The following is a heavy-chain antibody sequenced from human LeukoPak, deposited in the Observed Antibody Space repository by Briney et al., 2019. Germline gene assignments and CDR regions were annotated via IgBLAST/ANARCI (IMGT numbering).Heavy chain of an antibody. CDR2: TYYRSTWYD. CDR3: ARRLTQYDCFDP. CDR1: GDSVSSNSVT. Sequence: SQTLSLTCAISGDSVSSNSVTWNWIRQSPSRGLEWLGRTYYRSTWYDDYAVPVRGRITVNPDTSKNQFSLHLNSVTPEDTAVYYCARRLTQYDCFDPWGQGILVTVSS. J-gene: IGHJ5*02. V-gene: IGHV6-1*01. D-gene: IGHD2-2*01.